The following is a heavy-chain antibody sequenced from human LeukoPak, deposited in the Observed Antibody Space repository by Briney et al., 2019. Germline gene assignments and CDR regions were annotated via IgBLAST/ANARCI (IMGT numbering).Heavy chain of an antibody. CDR1: GASISRYY. D-gene: IGHD3-10*01. CDR3: ARVKPYYYGIL. CDR2: IYYNGST. J-gene: IGHJ4*02. V-gene: IGHV4-59*08. Sequence: SETLSLTCTVSGASISRYYWSWIRQPPGKGLEWIGNIYYNGSTNYNPSLKSRVTISVDTSKNQFSLKLSSVTAADTAAYYCARVKPYYYGILWGQGTLVTVSS.